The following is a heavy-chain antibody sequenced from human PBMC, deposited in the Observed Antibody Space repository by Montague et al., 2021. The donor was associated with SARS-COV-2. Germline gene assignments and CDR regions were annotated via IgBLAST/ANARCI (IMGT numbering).Heavy chain of an antibody. V-gene: IGHV4-39*07. D-gene: IGHD2-2*02. CDR2: IYYSGST. Sequence: SETLSLTCTVSGGSISSSSYYWGWIRQPPGKGLEWIGSIYYSGSTYYSPSHKSRVTISVDTSKNQFSLKLNSVTAADTAVYYCARDPSRQLLLYPVGDYYYGMDVWGQGTTVTVSS. CDR3: ARDPSRQLLLYPVGDYYYGMDV. J-gene: IGHJ6*02. CDR1: GGSISSSSYY.